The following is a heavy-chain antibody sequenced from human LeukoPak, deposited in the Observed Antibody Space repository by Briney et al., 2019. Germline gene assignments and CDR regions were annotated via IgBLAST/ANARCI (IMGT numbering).Heavy chain of an antibody. D-gene: IGHD3-10*01. Sequence: GSSVKVSCKLSGGTFSTNAISWVRQAPGQGLEWMGRFIPMVGIATYAQRFQGRVTMTRNTSISTAYMELSSLRSEDTAVYYCAREESGAMLRGVIGMKPDSWGQGTLVTVSS. CDR1: GGTFSTNA. V-gene: IGHV1-69*04. J-gene: IGHJ4*02. CDR2: FIPMVGIA. CDR3: AREESGAMLRGVIGMKPDS.